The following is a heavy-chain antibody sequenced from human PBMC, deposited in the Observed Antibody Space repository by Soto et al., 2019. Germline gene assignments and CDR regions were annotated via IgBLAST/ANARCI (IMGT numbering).Heavy chain of an antibody. D-gene: IGHD3-3*01. CDR3: AKDLYDFWSGYYLPPRYFDL. Sequence: QVQLVESGGGVVQPGRSLRLSCAASGFTFSSYGMHWVRQAPGKGLEWVAVISYDGSNKYYADSVKGRFTISRDNSKNTLYLQMNSLRAEDTAVYYCAKDLYDFWSGYYLPPRYFDLWGRGTLVTVSS. J-gene: IGHJ2*01. V-gene: IGHV3-30*18. CDR2: ISYDGSNK. CDR1: GFTFSSYG.